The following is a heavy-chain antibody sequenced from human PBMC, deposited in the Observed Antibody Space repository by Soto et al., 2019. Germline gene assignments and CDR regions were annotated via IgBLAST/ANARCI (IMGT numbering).Heavy chain of an antibody. CDR3: ARAVAAGYYYYYGMDV. CDR2: MNPNSGNT. J-gene: IGHJ6*02. Sequence: QVQLVQSGAEVKKPGASVKVSCKASGYTFTSYDINWVRQATGQGLEWMGWMNPNSGNTGYAQKFQGRVTMTXXTXIXXAYMELSSLRSEDTAVYYCARAVAAGYYYYYGMDVWGQGTTVTVSS. V-gene: IGHV1-8*01. CDR1: GYTFTSYD. D-gene: IGHD2-15*01.